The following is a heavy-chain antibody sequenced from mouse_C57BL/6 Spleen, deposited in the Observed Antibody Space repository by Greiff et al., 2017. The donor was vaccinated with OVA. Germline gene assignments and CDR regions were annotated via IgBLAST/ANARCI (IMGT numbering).Heavy chain of an antibody. V-gene: IGHV1-81*01. D-gene: IGHD3-2*01. CDR3: ARSTGYFDY. Sequence: VQGVESGAELARPGASVKLSCKASGYTFTSYGISWVKQRTGQGLEWIGEIYPRSGNTYYNEKFKGKATLTADKSSSTAYMELRSLTSEDSAVYFCARSTGYFDYWGQGTTLTVSS. CDR2: IYPRSGNT. CDR1: GYTFTSYG. J-gene: IGHJ2*01.